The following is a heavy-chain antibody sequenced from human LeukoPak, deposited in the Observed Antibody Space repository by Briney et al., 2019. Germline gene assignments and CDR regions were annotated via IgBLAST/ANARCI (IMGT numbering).Heavy chain of an antibody. CDR3: ARDPSRVAAADYFDY. CDR1: GFSFSTYS. J-gene: IGHJ4*02. Sequence: GGSLRLSCAASGFSFSTYSMNWVRHAPGKGLEWVSFISGSSTTIYYADSVKGRFTISRDNAKNSLYLQMSSLRDEDTAVYYCARDPSRVAAADYFDYWGQGTLVTVSS. V-gene: IGHV3-48*02. CDR2: ISGSSTTI. D-gene: IGHD6-13*01.